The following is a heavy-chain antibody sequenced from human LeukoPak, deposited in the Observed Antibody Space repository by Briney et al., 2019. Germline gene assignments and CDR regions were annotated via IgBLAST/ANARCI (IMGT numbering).Heavy chain of an antibody. Sequence: GASVKVSCKAPGYTFTSYGISWVRQAPGQGLEWMGWVSPYNGNTNYAQKLQGRVTMTTDTSTSTAYMELRSLRSDDTAVYYCARVGAVAGHRWSDDYWGQGTLVTVSS. CDR2: VSPYNGNT. CDR1: GYTFTSYG. J-gene: IGHJ4*02. CDR3: ARVGAVAGHRWSDDY. V-gene: IGHV1-18*01. D-gene: IGHD6-19*01.